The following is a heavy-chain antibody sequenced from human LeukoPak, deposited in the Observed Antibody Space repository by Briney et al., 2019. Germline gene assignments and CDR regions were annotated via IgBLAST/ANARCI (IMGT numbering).Heavy chain of an antibody. J-gene: IGHJ4*02. CDR2: IWYDGSNK. D-gene: IGHD4-17*01. Sequence: GGSLRLSCAASGFTFSSYGMHWVRQAPGKGLEWVAVIWYDGSNKYYADSVKGRFTISRDNSKNTLYLQMNSLRAEDTAVYYCARAGGFVYGDEVGMDYWGQGTLVTVSS. V-gene: IGHV3-33*01. CDR3: ARAGGFVYGDEVGMDY. CDR1: GFTFSSYG.